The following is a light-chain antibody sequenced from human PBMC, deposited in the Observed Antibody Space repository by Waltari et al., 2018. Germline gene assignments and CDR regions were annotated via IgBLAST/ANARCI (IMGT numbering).Light chain of an antibody. CDR1: QSIATR. V-gene: IGKV1-39*01. Sequence: DIQMTQSPSSLSASVGDRVTITCRASQSIATRLNWYKQKPGKAPKVLMYDASTLQSGVPSRFSGSASGTHFTLTISSLQPEDSATYYCQQSSNLPYTFGQGTKLEIK. J-gene: IGKJ2*01. CDR2: DAS. CDR3: QQSSNLPYT.